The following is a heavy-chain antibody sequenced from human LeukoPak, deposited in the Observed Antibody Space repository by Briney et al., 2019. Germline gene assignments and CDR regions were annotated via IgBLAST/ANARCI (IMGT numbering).Heavy chain of an antibody. Sequence: FTXXXXHWVXXXXGQGLEWMGWINPNNGGTNYAQKFQGRVTMTRDTSISTAYMELSRLRSDDTAVYYCARDLLYYDSSGYSFDSWGQGTLVTVSS. CDR3: ARDLLYYDSSGYSFDS. V-gene: IGHV1-2*02. D-gene: IGHD3-22*01. CDR1: FTXXX. CDR2: INPNNGGT. J-gene: IGHJ4*02.